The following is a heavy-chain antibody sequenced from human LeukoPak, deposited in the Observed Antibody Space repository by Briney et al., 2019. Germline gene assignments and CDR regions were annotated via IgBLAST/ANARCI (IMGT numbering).Heavy chain of an antibody. D-gene: IGHD3-3*01. CDR3: AKDLKGDFWSGYYTDPGY. J-gene: IGHJ4*02. Sequence: GGSLRPSCAASGFTFSSYAMSWVRQAPGKGLEWVSAISGSGGSTYYADSVKGRFTISRDNSKNTLYLQMNSLRAEDTAVYYCAKDLKGDFWSGYYTDPGYWGQGTLVTVSS. V-gene: IGHV3-23*01. CDR2: ISGSGGST. CDR1: GFTFSSYA.